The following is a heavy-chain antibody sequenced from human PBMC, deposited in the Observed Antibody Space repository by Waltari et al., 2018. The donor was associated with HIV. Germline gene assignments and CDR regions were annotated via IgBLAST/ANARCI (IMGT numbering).Heavy chain of an antibody. Sequence: QVRLVASGGRVVQPGSSLTLSCAASGFTFKTYGMHWVRQAAGKGLEGVFCLWHEGTNRLYADFAMGRFTVSRDNSKNLLFLHMTGLRGADTGLYICAKESYDGYYDFWSGHNFFDSWGQGT. D-gene: IGHD3-3*01. CDR2: LWHEGTNR. V-gene: IGHV3-33*03. J-gene: IGHJ5*01. CDR1: GFTFKTYG. CDR3: AKESYDGYYDFWSGHNFFDS.